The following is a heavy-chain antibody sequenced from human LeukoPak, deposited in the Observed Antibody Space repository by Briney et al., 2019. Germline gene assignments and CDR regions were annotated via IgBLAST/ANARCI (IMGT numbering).Heavy chain of an antibody. D-gene: IGHD3-16*01. V-gene: IGHV4-4*07. CDR2: IFPSGTT. Sequence: SETLSLTCSVSGGSSSTYSWNWIRQPAGKGLEWIGRIFPSGTTKYHPPLKSRVTMSVDTSKNHFSLKLTSVTAADTAVYYCAREGGGFDYWGQGTLVTVSS. CDR3: AREGGGFDY. CDR1: GGSSSTYS. J-gene: IGHJ4*02.